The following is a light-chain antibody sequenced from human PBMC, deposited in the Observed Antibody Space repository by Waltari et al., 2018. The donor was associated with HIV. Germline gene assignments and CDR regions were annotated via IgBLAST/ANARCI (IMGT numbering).Light chain of an antibody. J-gene: IGKJ1*01. Sequence: EVLMTQSPATLSVSPGERATLSCWASQRVSPNFAWYHQKPGQAPRLLRYGAFTSATGIPARFSGSGSGTEFTLTISSLQSEDFAVYYCLQYNNWPWTFGQGTKVEIK. V-gene: IGKV3-15*01. CDR1: QRVSPN. CDR3: LQYNNWPWT. CDR2: GAF.